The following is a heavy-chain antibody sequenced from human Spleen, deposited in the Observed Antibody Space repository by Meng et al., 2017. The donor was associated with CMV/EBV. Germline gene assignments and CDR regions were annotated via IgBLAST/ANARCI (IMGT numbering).Heavy chain of an antibody. CDR1: GYSFTSYW. CDR3: ARLNSSPTYLDY. Sequence: GESLKISWKGSGYSFTSYWIGWVRQMPGKGLEWMGIIFPGDSDTRYSPSFQGQVTISVDKSISTAYVQWSSLKASDTAMYYCARLNSSPTYLDYWGQGTLVTVSS. D-gene: IGHD6-13*01. CDR2: IFPGDSDT. V-gene: IGHV5-51*01. J-gene: IGHJ4*02.